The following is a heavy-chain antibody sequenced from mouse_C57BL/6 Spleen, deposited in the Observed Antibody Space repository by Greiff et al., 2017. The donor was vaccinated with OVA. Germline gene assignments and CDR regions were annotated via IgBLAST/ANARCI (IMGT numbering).Heavy chain of an antibody. D-gene: IGHD2-3*01. Sequence: EVQRVESGGGLVQPKGSLKLSCAASGFSFNTYAMNWVRQAPGKGLEWVARIRSKSNNYATYYADSVKDRFTISRDDSESMLYLQMNNLKTEDTAMYYCVRQDGYYASFDVWGTGTTVTVSS. CDR1: GFSFNTYA. J-gene: IGHJ1*03. CDR3: VRQDGYYASFDV. V-gene: IGHV10-1*01. CDR2: IRSKSNNYAT.